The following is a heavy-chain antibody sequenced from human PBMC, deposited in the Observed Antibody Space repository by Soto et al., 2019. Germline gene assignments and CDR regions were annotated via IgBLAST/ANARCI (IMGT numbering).Heavy chain of an antibody. CDR3: TRRNCHFDL. CDR1: GGSISSYY. CDR2: IYYRGST. J-gene: IGHJ2*01. Sequence: QVQLQESGPGLVKPSETLSLTCTVSGGSISSYYWSWIRQPPGKGLEWIGYIYYRGSTNYNPSLKCRVTIAVYTSKNQFSLKLSSVVASFTALYYCTRRNCHFDLWGRGTLVTVSS. V-gene: IGHV4-59*08. D-gene: IGHD1-1*01.